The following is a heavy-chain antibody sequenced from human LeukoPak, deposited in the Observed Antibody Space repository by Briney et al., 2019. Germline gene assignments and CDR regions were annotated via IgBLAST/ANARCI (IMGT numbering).Heavy chain of an antibody. J-gene: IGHJ4*02. Sequence: GGSLRLSCAASGFTFSSYSINWVRQAPGRGLEWVSAISGSGGSTYYADSVKGRFTISRDNSKNTLYLQMNSLRAEDTAVYYCAKDLAGSGSYSFDYWGQGTLVTVSS. CDR1: GFTFSSYS. V-gene: IGHV3-23*01. CDR3: AKDLAGSGSYSFDY. D-gene: IGHD1-26*01. CDR2: ISGSGGST.